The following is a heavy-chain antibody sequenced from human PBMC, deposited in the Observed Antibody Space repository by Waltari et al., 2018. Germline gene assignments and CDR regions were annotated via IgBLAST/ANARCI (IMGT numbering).Heavy chain of an antibody. CDR1: GLHFGRDA. D-gene: IGHD1-26*01. CDR3: AKEWMGATPTYYFDY. Sequence: EVQLVESGGGLVQPGGSLRLSCAASGLHFGRDAMSCVRQAPGKGLAWVSAISGSGGSTYYADSVKGRFTISRDNSKNTLYLQMNSLRAEDTAVYYCAKEWMGATPTYYFDYWGQGTLVTV. J-gene: IGHJ4*02. V-gene: IGHV3-23*04. CDR2: ISGSGGST.